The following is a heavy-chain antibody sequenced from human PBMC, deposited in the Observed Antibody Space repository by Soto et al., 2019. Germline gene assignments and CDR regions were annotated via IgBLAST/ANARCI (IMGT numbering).Heavy chain of an antibody. J-gene: IGHJ5*02. D-gene: IGHD3-10*01. V-gene: IGHV4-61*01. CDR3: ARGMVRGSRGWFDP. CDR2: FYYTGSI. Sequence: ETLSLTCTVSGGSVRSGNYYWSWIRQPPGKGLEWIGYFYYTGSINYNPSLKSQVTIFIDASTSTAYMELSSLRSEDTAVYYCARGMVRGSRGWFDPWGQGTLVTVSS. CDR1: GGSVRSGNYY.